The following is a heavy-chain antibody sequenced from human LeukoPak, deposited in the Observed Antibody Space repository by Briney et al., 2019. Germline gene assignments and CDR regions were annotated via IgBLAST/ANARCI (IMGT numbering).Heavy chain of an antibody. CDR1: GFTFSNAW. V-gene: IGHV3-23*01. D-gene: IGHD6-19*01. J-gene: IGHJ4*02. CDR2: ISGSGGST. Sequence: GGSLRLSCAASGFTFSNAWMSWVRQAPGKGLEWVSAISGSGGSTYYADSVKGRFTISRDNSKNMLYLQMNSLRAEDTAVYYCAKDHAPGHIAVAAYWGQGTLVTVSS. CDR3: AKDHAPGHIAVAAY.